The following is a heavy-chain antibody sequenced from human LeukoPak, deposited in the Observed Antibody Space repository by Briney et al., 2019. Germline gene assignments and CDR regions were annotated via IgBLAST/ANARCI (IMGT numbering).Heavy chain of an antibody. CDR3: AKTTTGYSSGRYPAWPIDY. V-gene: IGHV3-23*01. CDR1: GFTFGSYA. CDR2: ICGSGGSA. D-gene: IGHD2-15*01. Sequence: GGSLRLSCAASGFTFGSYAMYWVRQAPGKGLEWVSGICGSGGSAHYADSVKGRFTISRDNSKNTVYLQMDSLRAEDTATYYCAKTTTGYSSGRYPAWPIDYWGQGTLVTVSS. J-gene: IGHJ4*02.